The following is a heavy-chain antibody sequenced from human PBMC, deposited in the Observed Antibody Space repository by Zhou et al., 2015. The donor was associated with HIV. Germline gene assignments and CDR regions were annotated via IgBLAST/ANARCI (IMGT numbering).Heavy chain of an antibody. J-gene: IGHJ2*01. D-gene: IGHD1-7*01. CDR3: ARDPNYVGGYGLVR. Sequence: QVQLVQSGAEVKKPGASVRFSCKASGYTFVNYYVHLVRQAPGQGLEWMGIINSSSGGTSYAQKFQGRVTLTRDTSTSTVYMELSSLRSDDTAVYYCARDPNYVGGYGLVRWGR. CDR2: INSSSGGT. CDR1: GYTFVNYY. V-gene: IGHV1-46*01.